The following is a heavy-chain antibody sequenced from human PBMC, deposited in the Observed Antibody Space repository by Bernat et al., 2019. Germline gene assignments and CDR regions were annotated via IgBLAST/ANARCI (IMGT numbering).Heavy chain of an antibody. Sequence: QITLKESGPTLVKPTQTLTLTCTFSGFSLTTSGVAVGWIRQPPGKALEWLAVIHWDDDKRYSPSLKIRLTITKDTSKNQVVLTMTNTDPVDTATYFCVRLNFGPGSHHFDYWGQGTLVTVSS. V-gene: IGHV2-5*02. CDR2: IHWDDDK. D-gene: IGHD3-10*01. J-gene: IGHJ4*02. CDR1: GFSLTTSGVA. CDR3: VRLNFGPGSHHFDY.